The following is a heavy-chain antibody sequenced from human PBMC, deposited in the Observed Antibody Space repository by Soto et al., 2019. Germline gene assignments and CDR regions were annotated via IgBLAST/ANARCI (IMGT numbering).Heavy chain of an antibody. D-gene: IGHD2-2*01. Sequence: QVQLVQSGAEVKKPGSSVKVSCKASGGTFSSYAISWVRQAPGQGLEWMGGIIPIFGTANYAQKFQGRVTITADESTSTAYMELSSLRSEDTAVYYCARGGVVPAALGHYYYYGMDVWGQGTTVTVSS. J-gene: IGHJ6*02. CDR1: GGTFSSYA. CDR3: ARGGVVPAALGHYYYYGMDV. CDR2: IIPIFGTA. V-gene: IGHV1-69*01.